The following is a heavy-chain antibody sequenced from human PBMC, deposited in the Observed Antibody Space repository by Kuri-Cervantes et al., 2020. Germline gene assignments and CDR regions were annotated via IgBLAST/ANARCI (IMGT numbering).Heavy chain of an antibody. CDR1: GFTFDDYA. CDR3: AKDIGAAAGTGFGY. V-gene: IGHV3-9*01. D-gene: IGHD6-13*01. Sequence: GGSLRLSCAASGFTFDDYAMHWVRQALGKGLEWVSGISWNSGSIGYADSVKGRFTISRDNAKNSLYLQMNSLRAEDTALYYCAKDIGAAAGTGFGYWGQGTRGTGSA. J-gene: IGHJ4*02. CDR2: ISWNSGSI.